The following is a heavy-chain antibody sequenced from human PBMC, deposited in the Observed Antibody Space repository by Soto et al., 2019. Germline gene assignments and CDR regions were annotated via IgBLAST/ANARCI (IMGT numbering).Heavy chain of an antibody. CDR3: ARAPMVRGVIYGMDV. J-gene: IGHJ6*02. CDR1: GVSISSYY. D-gene: IGHD3-10*01. CDR2: IYYSGST. V-gene: IGHV4-59*01. Sequence: SETLSLTCTVSGVSISSYYWSWIRQPPGKGLEWIGYIYYSGSTNYNPSLKSRVTISVDTSKNQFSLKLSSVTAADTAVYYCARAPMVRGVIYGMDVWGQGTTVTVSS.